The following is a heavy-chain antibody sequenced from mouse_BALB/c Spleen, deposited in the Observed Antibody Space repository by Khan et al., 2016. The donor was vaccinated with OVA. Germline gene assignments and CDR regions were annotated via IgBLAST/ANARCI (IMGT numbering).Heavy chain of an antibody. Sequence: VQLQQSGPGLVKPSQSLSLTCTVTGYSITSDYAWNWIRQFPGNKLEWMGYINYSGTTSYNPSLKSRISITRDTSKNQFFLQLNSVTTEDTATXYCARRSVWGAGTTVTVSS. CDR2: INYSGTT. CDR1: GYSITSDYA. CDR3: ARRSV. V-gene: IGHV3-2*02. J-gene: IGHJ1*01.